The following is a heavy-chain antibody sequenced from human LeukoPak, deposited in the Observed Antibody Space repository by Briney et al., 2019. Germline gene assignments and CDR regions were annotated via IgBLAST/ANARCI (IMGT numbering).Heavy chain of an antibody. Sequence: SVKVSCKASGGTISSYAISWVRQAPGQGLEWMGGIIPIFGTANYAQKFQGRVTITTDESTSTAYMELSSLRSEDTAVYYCARGSGIAVAGTEDYYMDVWGKGTTVTVSS. CDR1: GGTISSYA. D-gene: IGHD6-19*01. CDR2: IIPIFGTA. CDR3: ARGSGIAVAGTEDYYMDV. J-gene: IGHJ6*03. V-gene: IGHV1-69*05.